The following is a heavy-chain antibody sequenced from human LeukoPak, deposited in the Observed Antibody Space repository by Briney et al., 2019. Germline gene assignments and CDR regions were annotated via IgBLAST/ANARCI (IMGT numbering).Heavy chain of an antibody. J-gene: IGHJ4*02. V-gene: IGHV3-9*01. D-gene: IGHD3-16*02. Sequence: GGSLRLSCAASGFMFADYAMHWVRQAPGKGLEWVAGITWNSANIGYADSVKGRFTISRDNAKNSLYLQMNSLRAEDTAVYYCARDLLHDYIWGNYRYRDYWGQGTLVTVSS. CDR1: GFMFADYA. CDR2: ITWNSANI. CDR3: ARDLLHDYIWGNYRYRDY.